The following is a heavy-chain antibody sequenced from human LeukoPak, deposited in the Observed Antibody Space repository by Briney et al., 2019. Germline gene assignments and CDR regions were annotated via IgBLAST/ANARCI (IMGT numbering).Heavy chain of an antibody. Sequence: GASVKVSCKASGYFFTGYHVQWMRQAPGQGLQWLGRISAYNGNTNYAQKLQGRVTMTTDTSTSTAYMELRSLRSDDTAVYYCARDWSYNWNEWSVDWFDPWGQGTLVTVSS. D-gene: IGHD1-1*01. V-gene: IGHV1-18*04. CDR3: ARDWSYNWNEWSVDWFDP. J-gene: IGHJ5*02. CDR1: GYFFTGYH. CDR2: ISAYNGNT.